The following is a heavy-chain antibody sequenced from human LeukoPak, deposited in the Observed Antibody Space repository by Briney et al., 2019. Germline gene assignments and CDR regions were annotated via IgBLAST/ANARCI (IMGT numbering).Heavy chain of an antibody. D-gene: IGHD3-10*01. Sequence: GGSLRLSCAASGFTFSSYSMNWVRQAPGKGLEWVSHISSSSSTIYYADSVKGRFTISRDNAKNSLYLQMNSLRAEDTAVYYCARVRYYGSGSYRVESYNWFDPWGQGTLVTVSS. J-gene: IGHJ5*02. CDR2: ISSSSSTI. CDR3: ARVRYYGSGSYRVESYNWFDP. V-gene: IGHV3-48*01. CDR1: GFTFSSYS.